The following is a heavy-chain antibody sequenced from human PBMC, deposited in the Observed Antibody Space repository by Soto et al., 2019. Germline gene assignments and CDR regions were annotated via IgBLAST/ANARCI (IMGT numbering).Heavy chain of an antibody. CDR3: ARGGGVGVAGSAAFDM. Sequence: QLHLVQSGAVVKKPGASVTVSCSASGYPVTAYYMHWVRQAPGRGLEWMGGIHPATGAAKYTQTFQGRVTMPRDTSTSTVFMELSGLTSEDTAVFYCARGGGVGVAGSAAFDMWGQGTLVTVSS. D-gene: IGHD3-3*01. CDR1: GYPVTAYY. V-gene: IGHV1-2*02. J-gene: IGHJ3*02. CDR2: IHPATGAA.